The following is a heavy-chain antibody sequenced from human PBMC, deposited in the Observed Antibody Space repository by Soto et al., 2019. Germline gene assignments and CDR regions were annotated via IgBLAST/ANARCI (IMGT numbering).Heavy chain of an antibody. J-gene: IGHJ4*02. CDR2: ISANGGST. D-gene: IGHD6-19*01. Sequence: PWGSLRLSCAASGFTFISYVMTWVRQAPGKGLEWVSTISANGGSTYYEDSVKGRFTISRDNSKNTLYLQMNSLRAEDTAVYYCAKITVPGVVARSLFDYWGQGTLVTVSS. V-gene: IGHV3-23*01. CDR1: GFTFISYV. CDR3: AKITVPGVVARSLFDY.